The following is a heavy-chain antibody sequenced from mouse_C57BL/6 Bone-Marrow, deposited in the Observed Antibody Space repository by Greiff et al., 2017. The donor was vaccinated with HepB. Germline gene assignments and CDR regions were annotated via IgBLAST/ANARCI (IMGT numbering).Heavy chain of an antibody. D-gene: IGHD2-4*01. CDR3: ARWGDYDVGDAMDY. CDR1: GYTFTDYN. J-gene: IGHJ4*01. V-gene: IGHV1-18*01. CDR2: INPNNGGT. Sequence: EVQLQESGPELVKPGASVKIPCKASGYTFTDYNMDWVKQSHGKSLEWIGDINPNNGGTIYNQKFKGKATLTVDKSSSTAYMELRSLTSEDTAVYYCARWGDYDVGDAMDYWGQGTSVTVSS.